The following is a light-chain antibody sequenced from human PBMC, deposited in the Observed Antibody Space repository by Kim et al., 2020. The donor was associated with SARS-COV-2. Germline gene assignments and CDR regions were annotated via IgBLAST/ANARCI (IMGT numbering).Light chain of an antibody. CDR2: AAS. CDR3: QKCDSAPWT. J-gene: IGKJ1*01. CDR1: QDISNY. Sequence: VSVGDRVTITCRASQDISNYLAWFQLKPGKAPKLLIYAASALQQGVPSRFSGSGSGTDFTLTVTSLQPEDVATYYCQKCDSAPWTFGQGTKVDIK. V-gene: IGKV1-27*01.